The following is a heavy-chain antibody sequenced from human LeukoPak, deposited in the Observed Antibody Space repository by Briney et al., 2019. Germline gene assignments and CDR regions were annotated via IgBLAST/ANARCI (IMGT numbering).Heavy chain of an antibody. CDR3: AKDRSYYYGMDV. Sequence: PGGSLRLSCATSGFTFIDYGIHWVRQAPGKGLEWVAVIWYDGSKEYYADSVKGRFTISRDNSKNALYLQMNSLRAEDTAVYYCAKDRSYYYGMDVWGQGTTVTVSS. CDR1: GFTFIDYG. J-gene: IGHJ6*02. V-gene: IGHV3-33*06. CDR2: IWYDGSKE.